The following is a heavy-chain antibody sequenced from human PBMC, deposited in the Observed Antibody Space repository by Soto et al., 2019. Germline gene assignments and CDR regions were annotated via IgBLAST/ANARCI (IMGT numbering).Heavy chain of an antibody. CDR2: ISYDGSNK. D-gene: IGHD3-22*01. V-gene: IGHV3-30*18. CDR1: GFTFSSYG. Sequence: QVQLVESGGGVVQPGRSLRLSCAASGFTFSSYGMHWVRQAPGKGLEWVAVISYDGSNKYYADSVKGRFTISRDNSKNTLYLQMNSLRAEDTAVYYCAKDSRDSTFDYWGQGTLVTVSS. CDR3: AKDSRDSTFDY. J-gene: IGHJ4*02.